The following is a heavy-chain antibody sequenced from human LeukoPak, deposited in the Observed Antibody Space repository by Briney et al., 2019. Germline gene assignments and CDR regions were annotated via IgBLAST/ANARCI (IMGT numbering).Heavy chain of an antibody. CDR3: AKVVLDKYDTGWDH. Sequence: PGRPLRLSCAASGFTFRSYGMHWVRQAPGKGLEWVAVISYDGGNQYYADSVKGRFTISRDNSKNTLYLQMNSLRAEDTAVYYCAKVVLDKYDTGWDHWGQGTLVTVSS. J-gene: IGHJ4*02. D-gene: IGHD6-19*01. CDR2: ISYDGGNQ. CDR1: GFTFRSYG. V-gene: IGHV3-30*18.